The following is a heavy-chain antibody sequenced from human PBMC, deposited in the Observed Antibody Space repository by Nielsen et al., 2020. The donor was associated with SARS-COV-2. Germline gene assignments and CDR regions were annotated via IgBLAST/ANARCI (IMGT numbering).Heavy chain of an antibody. CDR3: ARDRSGYYSDYFDY. D-gene: IGHD3-22*01. Sequence: ASVKVSSKASGYTFTSYAMHWVRQAPGQRLEWMGWINAGNGNTKYSQKFQGRVTITRDTSASTAYMELSSLRSEDTAVYYCARDRSGYYSDYFDYWGQGTLVTVSS. CDR2: INAGNGNT. V-gene: IGHV1-3*01. CDR1: GYTFTSYA. J-gene: IGHJ4*02.